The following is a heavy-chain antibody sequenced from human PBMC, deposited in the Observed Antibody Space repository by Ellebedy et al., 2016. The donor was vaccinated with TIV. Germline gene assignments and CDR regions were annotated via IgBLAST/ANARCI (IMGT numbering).Heavy chain of an antibody. J-gene: IGHJ2*01. CDR3: ARNVLVFTFDKWYSDL. CDR2: IYYSGNT. Sequence: SETLSLTCSVFGDSISSGSYYGGWIRQTPGKGLEWIGSIYYSGNTYYNPSLKSRITMSVDTSKNQFSLKLNSVTAADTALYYCARNVLVFTFDKWYSDLWGRGTLVTVSS. V-gene: IGHV4-39*01. D-gene: IGHD3-22*01. CDR1: GDSISSGSYY.